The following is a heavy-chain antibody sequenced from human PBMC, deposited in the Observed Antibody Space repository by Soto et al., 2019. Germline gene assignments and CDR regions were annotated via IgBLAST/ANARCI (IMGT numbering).Heavy chain of an antibody. CDR3: ARQVCSGGSCYYYCGRDV. D-gene: IGHD2-15*01. J-gene: IGHJ6*02. CDR1: GYSFTSYW. Sequence: GESLKISCKGSGYSFTSYWIGWVRQMPGKGLEWMGIIYPGDSDTRYGPSFQGQVTISADKSISTAYLQWSSLKASDTAMYYCARQVCSGGSCYYYCGRDVWGQGTTVTVSS. V-gene: IGHV5-51*01. CDR2: IYPGDSDT.